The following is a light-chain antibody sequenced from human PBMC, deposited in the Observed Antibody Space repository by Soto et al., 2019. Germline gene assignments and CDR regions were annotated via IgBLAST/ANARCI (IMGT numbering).Light chain of an antibody. CDR3: SSYTTSTTLV. Sequence: QSVLTQPASVSGSPGQSITVSCTGTSSDIGAYNYVSWYQQLPGKAPKLMIYEVSSRPSAVSNRFSASKSGNTASLTISGLQAEDEAVYYCSSYTTSTTLVFGGGTKVTVL. CDR2: EVS. V-gene: IGLV2-14*01. J-gene: IGLJ2*01. CDR1: SSDIGAYNY.